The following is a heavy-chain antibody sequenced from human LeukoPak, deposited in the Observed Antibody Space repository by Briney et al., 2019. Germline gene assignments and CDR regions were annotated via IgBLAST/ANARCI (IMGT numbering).Heavy chain of an antibody. J-gene: IGHJ6*02. D-gene: IGHD6-13*01. Sequence: GSSVKVSCKASGGTFRSYGLNWVRQAPGQGLEWMGGFIPIFGTANYAQKFQGRVTITADESTSTAYMELSSLRSEDTAVYYCASPIPGIAAAGDYGMDVWGQGTTVTVSS. V-gene: IGHV1-69*01. CDR2: FIPIFGTA. CDR3: ASPIPGIAAAGDYGMDV. CDR1: GGTFRSYG.